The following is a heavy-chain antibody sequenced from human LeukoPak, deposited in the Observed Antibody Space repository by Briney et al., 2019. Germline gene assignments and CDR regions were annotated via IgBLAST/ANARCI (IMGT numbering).Heavy chain of an antibody. Sequence: PSETLSLTCTVSGGSISSYYWTWIRQPAGKGLEWIGRIYTSGSTNYNPSLKSRVTRSVDTSKNQFSLKLSSVTAADTAVYYCARDLSTVTSYWFDPWGQGTLVTVSS. CDR1: GGSISSYY. V-gene: IGHV4-4*07. CDR3: ARDLSTVTSYWFDP. D-gene: IGHD4-11*01. CDR2: IYTSGST. J-gene: IGHJ5*02.